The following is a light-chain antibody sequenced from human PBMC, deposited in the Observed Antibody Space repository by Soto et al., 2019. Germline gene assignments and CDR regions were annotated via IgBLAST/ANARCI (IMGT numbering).Light chain of an antibody. Sequence: EIVLTQSQATLSLSPGESATLSCRASQSINRHLAWYRQKPGQAPRLLIYDASNRATGIPARFSGSGSGTDFTLTISSLEPEDFGVYYCQQRSNWPPVTFGGGTKVDI. V-gene: IGKV3-11*01. CDR2: DAS. CDR1: QSINRH. CDR3: QQRSNWPPVT. J-gene: IGKJ4*01.